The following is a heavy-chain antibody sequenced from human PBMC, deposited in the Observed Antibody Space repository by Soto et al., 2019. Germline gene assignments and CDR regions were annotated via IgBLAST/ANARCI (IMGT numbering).Heavy chain of an antibody. D-gene: IGHD2-2*01. CDR2: INPTTGGA. CDR1: GYTFTGNY. V-gene: IGHV1-2*02. CDR3: ARGYCSSIGCSDYCDC. Sequence: ASVKVSCKASGYTFTGNYMHWVRQAPGQGLEWVAWINPTTGGAKYAQKFQGRVTMTWDTSISTAYMELSRLRSDDTAMYYCARGYCSSIGCSDYCDCCGRGTLVIVSS. J-gene: IGHJ4*02.